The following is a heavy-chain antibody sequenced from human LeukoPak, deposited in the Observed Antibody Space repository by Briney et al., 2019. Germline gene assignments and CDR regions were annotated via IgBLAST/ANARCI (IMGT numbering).Heavy chain of an antibody. CDR2: IYYSGST. V-gene: IGHV4-30-4*08. CDR3: ARDLLVATTRDYYYYMDV. CDR1: GGSISSGDYY. J-gene: IGHJ6*03. Sequence: TLSLTCTVSGGSISSGDYYWSWIRQPPGKGLEWIVYIYYSGSTYYNPSLKSRVTISVDTSKNQFSLKLSSVTAADTAVYYCARDLLVATTRDYYYYMDVWGKGTTVTVSS. D-gene: IGHD5-12*01.